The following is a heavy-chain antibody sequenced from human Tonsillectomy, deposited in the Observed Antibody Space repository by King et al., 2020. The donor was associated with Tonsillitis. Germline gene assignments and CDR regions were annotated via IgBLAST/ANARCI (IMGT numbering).Heavy chain of an antibody. D-gene: IGHD6-6*01. CDR3: AIVRIAAHPKPNHYYYSGMDV. V-gene: IGHV3-30*03. Sequence: VQLVESGGGVVQPGRSLRLSCAASGFTFSSYGMHWVRQAPGKGLEWVAVISYDVTNKYYADSVKGRFTISRDNSKNTLYLQMNSLRAEDTAVYYSAIVRIAAHPKPNHYYYSGMDVWGQGTTVTVSS. J-gene: IGHJ6*02. CDR2: ISYDVTNK. CDR1: GFTFSSYG.